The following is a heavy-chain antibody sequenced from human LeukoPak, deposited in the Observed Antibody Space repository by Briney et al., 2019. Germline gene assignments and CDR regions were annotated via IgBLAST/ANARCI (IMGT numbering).Heavy chain of an antibody. V-gene: IGHV3-7*01. CDR2: IKQDGSEK. CDR3: AKKGGNYDYFDY. CDR1: GFTFSSYW. D-gene: IGHD3-3*01. J-gene: IGHJ4*02. Sequence: GGSLRLSCAASGFTFSSYWMSWVRQAPGKGLEWVANIKQDGSEKYYVDSVKGRFTISRDNAKNSLYLQMNSLRAEDTAVFYCAKKGGNYDYFDYWGQGNLVTVSS.